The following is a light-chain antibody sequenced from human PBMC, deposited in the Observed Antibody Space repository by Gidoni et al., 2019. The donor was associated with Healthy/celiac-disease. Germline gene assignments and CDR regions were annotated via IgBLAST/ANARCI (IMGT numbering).Light chain of an antibody. CDR3: QQYNNWPGFT. V-gene: IGKV3-15*01. J-gene: IGKJ3*01. Sequence: EIVMTPSPATLSVSPGERATRACRASQSVSSNLAWYQQKPGQAPRLLIYGASTRATGIPARCSGSGSGTEFTLTISSLQSEDFAVYYCQQYNNWPGFTFGPGTKVDIK. CDR2: GAS. CDR1: QSVSSN.